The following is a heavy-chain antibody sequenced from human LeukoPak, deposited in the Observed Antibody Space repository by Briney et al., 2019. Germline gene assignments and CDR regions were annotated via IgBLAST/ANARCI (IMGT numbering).Heavy chain of an antibody. Sequence: SETLSLTCTVSGGSLSGYYWSWLRQSPGEGLEWIGYIHYSGNTIYNPSLKSRVTISVDTSNNQFSLNLRSVTAADTAVYYCARGTNMVRGVTSAADFDYWGQGTLVTVSS. CDR1: GGSLSGYY. V-gene: IGHV4-59*01. J-gene: IGHJ4*02. D-gene: IGHD3-10*01. CDR2: IHYSGNT. CDR3: ARGTNMVRGVTSAADFDY.